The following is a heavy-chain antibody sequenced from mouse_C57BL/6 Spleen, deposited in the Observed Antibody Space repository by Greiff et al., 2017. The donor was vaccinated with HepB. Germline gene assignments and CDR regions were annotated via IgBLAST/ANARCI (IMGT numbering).Heavy chain of an antibody. CDR2: IWSGGIT. Sequence: VKLQQSGPGLVQPSQRLSITCTVSGFSLTSYGVHWVRQSPGKGLEWLGVIWSGGITDYNAAFISRLSISKDNSKSQVFFKMTSLQADDKAIYYCAREDDYDVRYAMDYWGQGTSVTVSS. CDR1: GFSLTSYG. D-gene: IGHD2-4*01. J-gene: IGHJ4*01. V-gene: IGHV2-2*01. CDR3: AREDDYDVRYAMDY.